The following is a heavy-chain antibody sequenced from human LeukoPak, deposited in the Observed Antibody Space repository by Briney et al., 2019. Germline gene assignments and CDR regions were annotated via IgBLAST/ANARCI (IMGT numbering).Heavy chain of an antibody. CDR1: GFTFSSYS. Sequence: GGSLRLSCAASGFTFSSYSMNWVRQAPGKGLEWVSSISSSSSYIYYADSVKGRFTISRDNAKNSLYLQMNSLRAEDTAVYYCARDVLSGPSAPFDIWGQGTMVTVSS. CDR2: ISSSSSYI. V-gene: IGHV3-21*01. CDR3: ARDVLSGPSAPFDI. J-gene: IGHJ3*02. D-gene: IGHD2/OR15-2a*01.